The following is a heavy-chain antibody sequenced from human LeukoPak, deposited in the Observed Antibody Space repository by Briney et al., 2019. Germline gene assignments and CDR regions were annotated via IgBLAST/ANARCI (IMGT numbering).Heavy chain of an antibody. CDR3: ARDNGIVGATTGDAFDI. D-gene: IGHD1-26*01. V-gene: IGHV1-18*01. CDR2: ISAYNGNT. Sequence: GASVRVSCKASGYTFTSYGISWVRQAPGQGLEWMGWISAYNGNTNYAQKLQGRVTMTTDTSTSTAYMELRSLRSDDTAVYYCARDNGIVGATTGDAFDIWGQGTMVTVSS. J-gene: IGHJ3*02. CDR1: GYTFTSYG.